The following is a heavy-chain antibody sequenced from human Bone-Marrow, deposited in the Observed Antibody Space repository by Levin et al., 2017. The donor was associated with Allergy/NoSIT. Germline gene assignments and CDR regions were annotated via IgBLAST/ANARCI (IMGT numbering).Heavy chain of an antibody. J-gene: IGHJ3*02. D-gene: IGHD5-12*01. CDR1: GFSLSNARMG. CDR2: IFSNDEK. V-gene: IGHV2-26*01. CDR3: ARIDSGYDSDDAFDS. Sequence: SGPTLVKPTETLTLTCTVSGFSLSNARMGVSWIRQPPGKALEWLAHIFSNDEKSYSTSLKSRLTISKDTSKSQVVLTMTNMDPVDTATYYCARIDSGYDSDDAFDSWGQGTMVTVSS.